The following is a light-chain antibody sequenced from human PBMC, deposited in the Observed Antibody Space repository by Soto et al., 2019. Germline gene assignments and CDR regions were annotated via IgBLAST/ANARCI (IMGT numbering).Light chain of an antibody. CDR2: QVT. V-gene: IGLV2-14*01. CDR1: SSDLAIYNY. Sequence: QSVLTQPASVSGSPGQSITSSCTGTSSDLAIYNYVSWYQQQPGKAPKLMIYQVTNRPSGVSNRFSGSRSGNTASLTISGLQAEDEADCYCSSYTDSSNYVFGTGTKLTVL. J-gene: IGLJ1*01. CDR3: SSYTDSSNYV.